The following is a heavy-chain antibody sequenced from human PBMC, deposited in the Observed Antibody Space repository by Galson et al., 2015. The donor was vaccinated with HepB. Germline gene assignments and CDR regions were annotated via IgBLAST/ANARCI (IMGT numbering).Heavy chain of an antibody. V-gene: IGHV3-30-3*01. D-gene: IGHD5-12*01. CDR3: ARTTGEWLRLDY. CDR1: GFTFSSNA. J-gene: IGHJ4*02. CDR2: ISYDGSNK. Sequence: SLRLSCAASGFTFSSNAMHWVRQAPGKGLEWVAVISYDGSNKYYADSVKGRFTISRDNSKNTLYLQMNSLRAEDTAVYYCARTTGEWLRLDYWGQGTLVTVSS.